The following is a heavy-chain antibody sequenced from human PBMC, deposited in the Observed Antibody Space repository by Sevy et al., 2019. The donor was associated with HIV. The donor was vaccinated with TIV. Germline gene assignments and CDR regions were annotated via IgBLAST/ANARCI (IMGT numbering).Heavy chain of an antibody. CDR3: ATHPYYYDSTGYPHAFDI. Sequence: SETLCLTCTVSGGSISSGGYYWSWIRQHPGEGLEWIGYIYYSGSTYYNPSLKSRVTISVDTSKNQFSLKLSSVTAADTAVYYCATHPYYYDSTGYPHAFDIWGQGTMVTVSS. V-gene: IGHV4-31*03. CDR2: IYYSGST. J-gene: IGHJ3*02. D-gene: IGHD3-22*01. CDR1: GGSISSGGYY.